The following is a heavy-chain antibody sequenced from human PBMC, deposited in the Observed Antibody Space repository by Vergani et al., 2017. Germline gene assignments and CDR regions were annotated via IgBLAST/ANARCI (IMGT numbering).Heavy chain of an antibody. V-gene: IGHV4-34*01. CDR3: ARGPRSSGWYVRYFDL. CDR2: INHSGST. J-gene: IGHJ2*01. CDR1: GGSFSGYY. Sequence: QVQLQQWGAGLLKPSETLSLTCAVYGGSFSGYYWSWIRQPPGKGLEWIGEINHSGSTNYTPSLKSRVTISVDTSKNQFSLKLSSVTAADTAVYYCARGPRSSGWYVRYFDLWGRGTLVTVSS. D-gene: IGHD6-19*01.